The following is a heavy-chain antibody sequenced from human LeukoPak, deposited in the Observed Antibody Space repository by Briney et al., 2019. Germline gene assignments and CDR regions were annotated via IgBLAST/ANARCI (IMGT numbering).Heavy chain of an antibody. V-gene: IGHV3-23*01. J-gene: IGHJ4*02. Sequence: GGSLRLSCAASGYTYRIYSMHCVRDARGGGGECVVSISGSGDTTYYADSAKGRFTLSRDTSNNTLSLETNSLRAENAAVYYCAKYRGSADSYDSWGQGTLVTVSS. D-gene: IGHD1-26*01. CDR1: GYTYRIYS. CDR3: AKYRGSADSYDS. CDR2: ISGSGDTT.